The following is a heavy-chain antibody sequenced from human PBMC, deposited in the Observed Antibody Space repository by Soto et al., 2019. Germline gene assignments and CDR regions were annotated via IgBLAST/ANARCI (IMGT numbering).Heavy chain of an antibody. J-gene: IGHJ5*02. V-gene: IGHV1-69*02. CDR2: IIPILGIA. Sequence: QVQQVQSGAEVKKPGSSVKVSCKASGGTFSSYTISWVRQAPGQGLEWMGRIIPILGIANYAQKFQGRATITADKSTSTAYMELSSLRSEDTAVYYCARSAAPIVVVVAPQNNWFDPWGQGTLVTVSS. CDR1: GGTFSSYT. D-gene: IGHD2-15*01. CDR3: ARSAAPIVVVVAPQNNWFDP.